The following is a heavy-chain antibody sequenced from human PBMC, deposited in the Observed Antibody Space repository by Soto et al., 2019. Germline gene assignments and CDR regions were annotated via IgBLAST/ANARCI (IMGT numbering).Heavy chain of an antibody. Sequence: QVQLVQSGDDVKNPGASVKVSCKPSGYTLTDYHRHWVRQAPGQGLEFMGWINANNGGAGSALQFQGSLTVTRDTSSSTVYMAWSNPRSADTAVYFCARAGGSDALAPKNNGFDNWGHGTRGTV. V-gene: IGHV1-2*02. CDR3: ARAGGSDALAPKNNGFDN. D-gene: IGHD6-25*01. CDR1: GYTLTDYH. CDR2: INANNGGA. J-gene: IGHJ5*01.